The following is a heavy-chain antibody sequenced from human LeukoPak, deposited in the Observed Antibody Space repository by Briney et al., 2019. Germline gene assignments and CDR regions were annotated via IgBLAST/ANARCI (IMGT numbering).Heavy chain of an antibody. V-gene: IGHV4-34*01. CDR2: INHSGST. CDR3: ASGGLYYYDSSGFDY. Sequence: PSETLSLTCAVYGGSFSGYYWSWIRQPPGKGLEWIGEINHSGSTNYNPSLKSRVTISVDTPKNQFSLKLSSVTAADTAVYYCASGGLYYYDSSGFDYWGQGTLVTVSS. CDR1: GGSFSGYY. D-gene: IGHD3-22*01. J-gene: IGHJ4*02.